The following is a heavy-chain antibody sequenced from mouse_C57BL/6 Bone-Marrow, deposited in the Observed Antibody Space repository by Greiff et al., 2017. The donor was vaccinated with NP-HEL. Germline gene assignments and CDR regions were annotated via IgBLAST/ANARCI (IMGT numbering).Heavy chain of an antibody. CDR2: IYPGGGYT. CDR3: AYGYDVGYFDY. Sequence: QVQLQQSGAELVRPGTSVKMSCKASGYTFTNYWIGWAKQRPEHGLEWIGDIYPGGGYTNYNEKFKGKATLTADKSSSTAYMQFSSLTSEDSAIYYCAYGYDVGYFDYWGQGTTLTVSS. CDR1: GYTFTNYW. J-gene: IGHJ2*01. V-gene: IGHV1-63*01. D-gene: IGHD2-2*01.